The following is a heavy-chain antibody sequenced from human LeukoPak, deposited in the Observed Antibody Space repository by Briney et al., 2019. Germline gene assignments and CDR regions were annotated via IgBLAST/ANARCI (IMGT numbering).Heavy chain of an antibody. CDR2: IQPKSGGT. V-gene: IGHV1-2*02. D-gene: IGHD6-19*01. J-gene: IGHJ4*02. Sequence: EASVKVSCKASGYTFTDYNVYWVRQAPGQGPEWMGWIQPKSGGTIYAQRFQGRVTMTRDRSISTAYMELSSLRYDDTAVYYCARESSGWFTQVVNWGQGTLVTVSS. CDR3: ARESSGWFTQVVN. CDR1: GYTFTDYN.